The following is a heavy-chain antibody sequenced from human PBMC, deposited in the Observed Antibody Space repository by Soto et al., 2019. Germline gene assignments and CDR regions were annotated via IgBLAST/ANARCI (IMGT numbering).Heavy chain of an antibody. J-gene: IGHJ6*02. D-gene: IGHD6-25*01. V-gene: IGHV3-30-3*01. CDR3: ARRVPAYSSGWYNGMDG. CDR2: ISYDGGNK. CDR1: GFTFSSYA. Sequence: GGSLRLSCAASGFTFSSYAMHWVRQAPGKGLEWVAVISYDGGNKYYADSVKGRFTISRDNSKNTLYLQMNSLRAEDTAVYYCARRVPAYSSGWYNGMDGWGQGITVTVSS.